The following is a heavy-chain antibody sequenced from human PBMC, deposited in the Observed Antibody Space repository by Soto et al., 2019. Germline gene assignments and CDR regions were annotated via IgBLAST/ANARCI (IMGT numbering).Heavy chain of an antibody. CDR1: EFTFSNYA. CDR3: AKNPGYYYDSTGYHFDY. CDR2: ISYGGGTT. D-gene: IGHD3-22*01. Sequence: EVQLLESGGGLVQPGGSLRLSCAASEFTFSNYAMSWVRQAPGKGLEWVSAISYGGGTTYYADSVKGRFTISRDNSKNTLDLQMNSLIAEDTAVYYCAKNPGYYYDSTGYHFDYWGQGTLVTVSS. J-gene: IGHJ4*02. V-gene: IGHV3-23*01.